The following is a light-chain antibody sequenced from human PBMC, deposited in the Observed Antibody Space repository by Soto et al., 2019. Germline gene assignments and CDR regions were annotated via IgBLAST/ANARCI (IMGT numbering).Light chain of an antibody. Sequence: QSALTQPASVSGSAEQSITISCTGTSSDVGGYNYVSWCQHHPGKAPKLMIYEVSSRPSGVSYRFSGSKSGNTASLTISGLQADDEAEYYCSSYTSTNTHYVFGTGTKLTVL. CDR2: EVS. CDR1: SSDVGGYNY. J-gene: IGLJ1*01. V-gene: IGLV2-14*01. CDR3: SSYTSTNTHYV.